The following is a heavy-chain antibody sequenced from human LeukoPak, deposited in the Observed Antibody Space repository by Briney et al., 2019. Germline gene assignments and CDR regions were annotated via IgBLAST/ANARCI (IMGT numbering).Heavy chain of an antibody. D-gene: IGHD3-3*01. CDR3: ARGHTITIFGVVRKVSQDLDY. V-gene: IGHV1-18*01. J-gene: IGHJ4*02. Sequence: EASVKVSCKASGGTFSSYAISWVRQAPGQGLEWMGWISAYNGNTNYAQKLQGRVTMTTDTSTSTAYMELRSLRSEDTAVYYCARGHTITIFGVVRKVSQDLDYWAQGTQVTVSS. CDR2: ISAYNGNT. CDR1: GGTFSSYA.